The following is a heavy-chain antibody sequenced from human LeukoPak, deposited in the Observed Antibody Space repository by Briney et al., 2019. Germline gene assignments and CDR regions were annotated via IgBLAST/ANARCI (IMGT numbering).Heavy chain of an antibody. J-gene: IGHJ5*02. CDR3: ARDLHYYGSGSSPFA. CDR2: ISGSGGST. V-gene: IGHV3-23*01. Sequence: GGSLRLSCAASGFTFSSYAMSWVRQAPGKGLEWVSAISGSGGSTYYADSVKGRFTISRDNAKNSLYLQMNSLRAEDTAVYYCARDLHYYGSGSSPFAWGQGTLVTVSS. CDR1: GFTFSSYA. D-gene: IGHD3-10*01.